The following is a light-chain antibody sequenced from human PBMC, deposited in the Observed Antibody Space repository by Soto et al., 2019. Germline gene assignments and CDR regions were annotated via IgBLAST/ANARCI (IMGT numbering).Light chain of an antibody. Sequence: EIVLTQSPGTLSLSPGDTATLSCRASQSVRSNFLAWYQHKPGQAPRLLIHDAYSRATGIPDRFSGSGSDRDFTLTISRLEREDFAVYYCQQYAGSPRTFGQGTKLEIK. CDR3: QQYAGSPRT. CDR1: QSVRSNF. V-gene: IGKV3-20*01. CDR2: DAY. J-gene: IGKJ2*01.